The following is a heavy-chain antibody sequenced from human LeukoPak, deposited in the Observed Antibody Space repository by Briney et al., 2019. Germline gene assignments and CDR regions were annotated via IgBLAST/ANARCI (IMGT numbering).Heavy chain of an antibody. J-gene: IGHJ5*02. CDR2: ISGSGEST. Sequence: PGGSLRLSCAGSGFTFINYGMTWVRQTPGKGLEWVSTISGSGESTYYADSVRGRFTISRDNSKNTLYLQMNSLRAEDTAVYYCARAYGAAWGQGTLVTVSS. CDR3: ARAYGAA. D-gene: IGHD4-17*01. V-gene: IGHV3-23*01. CDR1: GFTFINYG.